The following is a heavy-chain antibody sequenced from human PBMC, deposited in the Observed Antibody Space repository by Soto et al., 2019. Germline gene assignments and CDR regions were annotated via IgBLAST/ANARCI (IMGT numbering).Heavy chain of an antibody. CDR1: GFTFRNHA. CDR3: ARDQGVVIIKDH. J-gene: IGHJ4*02. D-gene: IGHD2-8*01. CDR2: IWYDGTSK. V-gene: IGHV3-33*08. Sequence: QVQLVESGGGVVQPGRSLRLSCAASGFTFRNHAMHWVRQAPGKGLEWVGLIWYDGTSKYYADSVKGRFTISRDNSKNRLYLEMNSLRVEDTAIYYCARDQGVVIIKDHWGQGTLVTVSS.